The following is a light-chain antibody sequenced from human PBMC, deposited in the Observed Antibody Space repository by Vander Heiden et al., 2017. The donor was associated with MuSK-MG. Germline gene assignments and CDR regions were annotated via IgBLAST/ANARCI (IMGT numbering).Light chain of an antibody. J-gene: IGKJ1*01. CDR2: WAS. Sequence: DIVMTQSPDSLAVSLGERANINCKSSQSVLYNSNNKNYLAWYQQKPGQPPKLLIYWASTRESGVPDRFSGSGSGTDFTLTISSLQAEDVAVYYCQQDSSTPQTFGQGTKVEIK. CDR3: QQDSSTPQT. V-gene: IGKV4-1*01. CDR1: QSVLYNSNNKNY.